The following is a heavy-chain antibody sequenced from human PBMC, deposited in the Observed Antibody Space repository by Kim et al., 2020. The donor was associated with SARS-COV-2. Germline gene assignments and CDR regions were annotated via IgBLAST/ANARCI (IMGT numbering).Heavy chain of an antibody. D-gene: IGHD3-22*01. J-gene: IGHJ5*02. Sequence: KSRVTISVDTSKNQFSLKLSSVTAADTAVYYCARQGYYYDSSGSYNWFDPWGQGTLVTVSS. CDR3: ARQGYYYDSSGSYNWFDP. V-gene: IGHV4-39*01.